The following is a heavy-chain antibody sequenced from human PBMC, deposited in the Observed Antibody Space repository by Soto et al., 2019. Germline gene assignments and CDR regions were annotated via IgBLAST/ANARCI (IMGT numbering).Heavy chain of an antibody. J-gene: IGHJ6*03. Sequence: SETLSLTCTVSGGSISSYYWSWIRQPPGKGLEWIGYIYYSGSTNYNPSLKSRVTISVDTSKNQFSLKLSSVTAADTAVYYCARTVGYSYVYYYYDMDTCGKYTPVTVSS. V-gene: IGHV4-59*08. CDR1: GGSISSYY. CDR2: IYYSGST. CDR3: ARTVGYSYVYYYYDMDT. D-gene: IGHD5-18*01.